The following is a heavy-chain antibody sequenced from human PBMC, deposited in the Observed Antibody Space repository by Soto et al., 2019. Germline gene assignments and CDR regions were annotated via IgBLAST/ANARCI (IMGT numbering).Heavy chain of an antibody. Sequence: ASVKVCCKASGGTFSGYAISWVRQAPGQGLEWMGGIIPIFGRANYAQKFQGRVTITADESTSTAYMELSSLRSEDTAVYYCARAAPYCSSTSCYMDLYYYYYGMDVWGQGTTVTVSS. CDR3: ARAAPYCSSTSCYMDLYYYYYGMDV. D-gene: IGHD2-2*02. CDR2: IIPIFGRA. CDR1: GGTFSGYA. V-gene: IGHV1-69*13. J-gene: IGHJ6*02.